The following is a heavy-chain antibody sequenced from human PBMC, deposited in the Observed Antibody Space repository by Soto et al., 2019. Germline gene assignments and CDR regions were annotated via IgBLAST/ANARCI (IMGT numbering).Heavy chain of an antibody. CDR3: GAGRGPLPIYYCGMDV. CDR1: GGTFSSYA. Sequence: SVKVSCKASGGTFSSYAISWVRQAPGQGLEWMGGIIPIFGTANYAQKFQGRVTITADESTSTAYMELSSLRSEDTAAYYCGAGRGPLPIYYCGMDVWGQGTTVTVSS. V-gene: IGHV1-69*13. J-gene: IGHJ6*02. D-gene: IGHD2-15*01. CDR2: IIPIFGTA.